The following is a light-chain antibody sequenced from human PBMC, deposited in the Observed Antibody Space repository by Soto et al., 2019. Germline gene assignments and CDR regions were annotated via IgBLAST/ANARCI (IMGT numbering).Light chain of an antibody. CDR1: SSNIGNND. Sequence: QAVVTQPPSVSEAPRQRVTISCSGSSSNIGNNDVNWYQQLPGKAPKLLIFYDDLLPSGVSDRFSGSKSGTSASLAIRGLQSEDEADYYCAAWDDSLNGVVFGGGTKLTVL. J-gene: IGLJ3*02. V-gene: IGLV1-36*01. CDR2: YDD. CDR3: AAWDDSLNGVV.